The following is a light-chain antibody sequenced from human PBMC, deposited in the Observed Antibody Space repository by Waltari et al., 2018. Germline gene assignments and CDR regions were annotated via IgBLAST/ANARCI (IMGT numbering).Light chain of an antibody. CDR1: QSVGSNY. J-gene: IGKJ2*01. CDR3: QQYGSSPYT. V-gene: IGKV3-20*01. Sequence: VLTQSPGTLSLSPGERATLSCRASQSVGSNYLAWYQQKPVQTPRLLIFGASSSATGIPDRFSGSGSGTDFTLTISRLEPEDFAVYYCQQYGSSPYTFGQGTRLEIK. CDR2: GAS.